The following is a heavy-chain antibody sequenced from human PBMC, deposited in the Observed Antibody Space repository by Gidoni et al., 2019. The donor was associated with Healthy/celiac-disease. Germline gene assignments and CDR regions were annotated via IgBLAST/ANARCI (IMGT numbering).Heavy chain of an antibody. V-gene: IGHV4-30-2*01. D-gene: IGHD3-3*01. CDR2: IYHSGST. CDR3: ARAVLGFLEWLQPYQYFDY. J-gene: IGHJ4*02. CDR1: GGSISSGGYS. Sequence: QLQLQESGSGLVKPSQTLSLTCAVSGGSISSGGYSWSWIRQPPGKGLEWIGYIYHSGSTYYNPSLKSRVTISVDRSKNQFSLKLSSVTAADTAVYYCARAVLGFLEWLQPYQYFDYWGQGTLVTVSS.